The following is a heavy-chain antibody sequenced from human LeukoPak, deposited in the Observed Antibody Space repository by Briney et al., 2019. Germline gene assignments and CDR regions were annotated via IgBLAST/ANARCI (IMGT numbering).Heavy chain of an antibody. CDR1: GFTFSSYV. V-gene: IGHV3-48*03. CDR2: ISSSGSTI. CDR3: AELGITMIGGV. D-gene: IGHD3-10*02. J-gene: IGHJ6*04. Sequence: GGSLRLSCAASGFTFSSYVMNWVRQAPGKGLEWVSYISSSGSTIYYADSVKGRFTISRDNAKNSLYLQMNSLRAEDTAVYYCAELGITMIGGVWGKGTTVTISS.